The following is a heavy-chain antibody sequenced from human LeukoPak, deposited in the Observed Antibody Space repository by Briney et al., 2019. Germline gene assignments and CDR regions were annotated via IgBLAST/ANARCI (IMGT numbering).Heavy chain of an antibody. CDR3: ARELERGPFDY. D-gene: IGHD1-1*01. CDR2: ISGYNGNT. Sequence: GASVKVSCKASGYIFTNFGISWVRQARGQGLEWMGWISGYNGNTKYVQKFQGRVTMTTDTSTSTAYMELRSLRSDDTAVYYCARELERGPFDYWGQGTLVTVSS. CDR1: GYIFTNFG. V-gene: IGHV1-18*01. J-gene: IGHJ4*02.